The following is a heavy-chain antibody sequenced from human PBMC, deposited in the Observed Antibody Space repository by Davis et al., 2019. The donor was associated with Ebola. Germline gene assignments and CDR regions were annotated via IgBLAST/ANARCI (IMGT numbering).Heavy chain of an antibody. CDR2: IFHGGST. CDR1: GGFISSDY. CDR3: VKVLRHGYSGDFRVGD. J-gene: IGHJ4*02. V-gene: IGHV4-59*01. Sequence: MPSETLSLTCTVSGGFISSDYWSWIRQPPGKGLEWIGYIFHGGSTNYNPSLKSRVTISIDRSKNQFSLKLTSVTAAATAVYYCVKVLRHGYSGDFRVGDWGQGTLVTVSS. D-gene: IGHD5-24*01.